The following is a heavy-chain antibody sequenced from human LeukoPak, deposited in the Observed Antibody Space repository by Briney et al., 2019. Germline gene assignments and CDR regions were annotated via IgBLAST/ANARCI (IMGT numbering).Heavy chain of an antibody. CDR3: SRGLRGRSGYYFDS. CDR2: IYYSGST. CDR1: GFIVSNNY. Sequence: LRLSCAASGFIVSNNYMNWVRQPPGKGLEWIGYIYYSGSTYYNPSLKSRVTISLDTSKTQFSLRLSSVTAADTAVYYCSRGLRGRSGYYFDSWGQGTLVTVSS. J-gene: IGHJ4*02. V-gene: IGHV4-30-4*08.